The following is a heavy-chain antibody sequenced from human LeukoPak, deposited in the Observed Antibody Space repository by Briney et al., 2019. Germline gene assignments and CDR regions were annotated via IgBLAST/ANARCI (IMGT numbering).Heavy chain of an antibody. J-gene: IGHJ4*02. V-gene: IGHV3-30*03. D-gene: IGHD2-2*01. Sequence: PGGSLRLSCAASGFAFSSYGMHWVRQAPGKGLEWVAVIAYDGSNKYNADSVKGRFTISRDNSKNTLYLQMNSLRAEDTAVYYCARGYCSSTSCFLFDNWGQGTLVTVSS. CDR3: ARGYCSSTSCFLFDN. CDR1: GFAFSSYG. CDR2: IAYDGSNK.